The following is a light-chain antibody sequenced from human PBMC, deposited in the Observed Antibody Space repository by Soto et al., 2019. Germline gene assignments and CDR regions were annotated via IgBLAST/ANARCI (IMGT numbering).Light chain of an antibody. CDR1: SGHSSYA. Sequence: QPVLTQSPSASASLGASVKLTCTLSSGHSSYAIAWHQQQPEKGPRYLMKLNSDGSHSKGAGIPDRFSGSSSGAERYLTISRLQSEDEADSSCQTWGTGIHVVFGGGTKLTVL. CDR2: LNSDGSH. V-gene: IGLV4-69*01. CDR3: QTWGTGIHVV. J-gene: IGLJ2*01.